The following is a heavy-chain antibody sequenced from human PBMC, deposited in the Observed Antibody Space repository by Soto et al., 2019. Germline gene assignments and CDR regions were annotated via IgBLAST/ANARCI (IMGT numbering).Heavy chain of an antibody. CDR1: GYTFTSYG. J-gene: IGHJ6*02. Sequence: ASVKVSCKASGYTFTSYGISWVLQAPGQGLEWMGWISAYNGNTNYAQKLQGRVTMTTDTSTSTAYMELRSLRSDDTAVYYCARAPVLRFLEWLLYSPSPSDYYYGMDVWGQGTTVTVSS. D-gene: IGHD3-3*01. V-gene: IGHV1-18*01. CDR3: ARAPVLRFLEWLLYSPSPSDYYYGMDV. CDR2: ISAYNGNT.